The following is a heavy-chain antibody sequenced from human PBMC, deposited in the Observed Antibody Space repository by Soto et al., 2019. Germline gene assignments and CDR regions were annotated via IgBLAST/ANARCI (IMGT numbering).Heavy chain of an antibody. V-gene: IGHV3-74*01. CDR1: GFTFSSYW. CDR3: AREGGPFLEWLFYSAEIQSLETNFDY. Sequence: EVQLVESGGGLVQPGGSLRLSCAASGFTFSSYWMHWVRQAPGKGLVWVSRINSDGSSTSYADSVKGRFTISRDNAKNTLYLQMNSLRAEDTAVYYCAREGGPFLEWLFYSAEIQSLETNFDYWGQGTLVTVSS. D-gene: IGHD3-3*02. J-gene: IGHJ4*02. CDR2: INSDGSST.